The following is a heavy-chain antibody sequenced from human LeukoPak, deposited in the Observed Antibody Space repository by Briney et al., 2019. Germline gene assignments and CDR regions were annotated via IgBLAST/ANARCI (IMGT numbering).Heavy chain of an antibody. CDR1: GYTFTGYY. CDR3: ARGAPTLYQLLESNWFDP. Sequence: ASVRVSCTASGYTFTGYYMHWVRQAPGQGLELMRWINPNSGGTNYAQKFQGWVTMTRDTSISTAYMELSRLRSDDTAVYYCARGAPTLYQLLESNWFDPWGQGTLVTVSS. J-gene: IGHJ5*02. V-gene: IGHV1-2*04. CDR2: INPNSGGT. D-gene: IGHD2-2*01.